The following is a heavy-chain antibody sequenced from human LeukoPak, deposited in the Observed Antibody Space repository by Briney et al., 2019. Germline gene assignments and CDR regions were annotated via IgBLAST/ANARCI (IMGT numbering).Heavy chain of an antibody. V-gene: IGHV4-39*01. CDR1: GDSLSRSVYF. Sequence: SDTLSLTCTVSGDSLSRSVYFWVGIRQPPGKGREWMGNIYYTGSTYYNSSLKSRITISVDTSKTQFSLTLSSVTAADTAVYYCARVPYYFEISGFSFDVWGRGTLVTVSS. CDR2: IYYTGST. J-gene: IGHJ2*01. D-gene: IGHD3-22*01. CDR3: ARVPYYFEISGFSFDV.